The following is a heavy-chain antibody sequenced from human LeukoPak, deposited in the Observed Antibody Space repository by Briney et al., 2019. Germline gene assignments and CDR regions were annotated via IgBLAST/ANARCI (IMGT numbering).Heavy chain of an antibody. CDR1: GFTLNRYW. CDR2: INEEGGER. Sequence: GGSLRLSCAASGFTLNRYWMSWVRQAPGKGLEWVANINEEGGERHYVDSVKGRFTISRDNAKNTLYLQMNRLRAEETAVYYCARGGNLENWGGGTLVAVSS. CDR3: ARGGNLEN. V-gene: IGHV3-7*01. J-gene: IGHJ4*02. D-gene: IGHD1-14*01.